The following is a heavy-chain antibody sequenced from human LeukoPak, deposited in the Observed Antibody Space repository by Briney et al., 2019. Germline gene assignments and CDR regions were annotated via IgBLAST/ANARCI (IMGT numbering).Heavy chain of an antibody. J-gene: IGHJ4*02. Sequence: GGALRLSCAASGFTFDDYGMSWVRQAPGKGLEWVSGINWNGGSTGYADSVKGRFTISRDNAKNSLYLQMNSLRAEDTAVYYCARGPGSYSFDYWGQGTLVTVSS. CDR1: GFTFDDYG. CDR3: ARGPGSYSFDY. V-gene: IGHV3-20*04. D-gene: IGHD1-26*01. CDR2: INWNGGST.